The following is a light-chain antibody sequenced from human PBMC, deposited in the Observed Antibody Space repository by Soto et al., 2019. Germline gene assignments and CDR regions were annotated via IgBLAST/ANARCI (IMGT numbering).Light chain of an antibody. CDR1: QSISSW. J-gene: IGKJ1*01. Sequence: DIQMTQSPSTVSATAGDRGTITCRASQSISSWLAWYQHKPGKAPKLLIYDASNLDSGVPSRFSGSGSGTEFSLTISNLQPDDCATYYCQQYENYWTFGQGTKVDIK. CDR3: QQYENYWT. V-gene: IGKV1-5*01. CDR2: DAS.